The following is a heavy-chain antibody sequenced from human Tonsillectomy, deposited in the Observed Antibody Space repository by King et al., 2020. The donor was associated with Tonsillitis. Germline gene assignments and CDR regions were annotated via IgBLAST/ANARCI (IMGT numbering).Heavy chain of an antibody. Sequence: MQLQESGPGLVKPSETLSLTCTVSGDSISSHYWSWIRQPPGKGLEWIGFIYNNGSPYYNPSLQSRFSMSVDTSKNQFILKMTSVTAADTAVYYCARTGYYDTSGYYSAWRQGALVTVPS. CDR1: GDSISSHY. V-gene: IGHV4-59*11. CDR3: ARTGYYDTSGYYSA. J-gene: IGHJ5*02. D-gene: IGHD3-22*01. CDR2: IYNNGSP.